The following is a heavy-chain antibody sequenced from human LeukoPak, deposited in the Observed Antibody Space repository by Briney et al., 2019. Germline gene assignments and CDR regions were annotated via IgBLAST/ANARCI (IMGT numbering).Heavy chain of an antibody. Sequence: ASVKVSCKTSGYTFTYYVIIWVRQAPGQGLEWMGWINAYNGNTNDAQNFQGRVTMTTDKSTSTAYMELRSLRSDDTAVYYCARGEKPYDYWGQGTLVSVSS. CDR2: INAYNGNT. CDR1: GYTFTYYV. D-gene: IGHD1-26*01. V-gene: IGHV1-18*01. CDR3: ARGEKPYDY. J-gene: IGHJ4*02.